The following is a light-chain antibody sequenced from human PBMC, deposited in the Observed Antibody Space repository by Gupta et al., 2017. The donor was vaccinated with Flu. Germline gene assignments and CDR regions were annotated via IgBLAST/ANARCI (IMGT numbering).Light chain of an antibody. CDR2: FAS. CDR3: KQTNRSPFT. V-gene: IGKV2-28*01. J-gene: IGKJ3*01. Sequence: VMNPFPLSLPVTSREPTYIPCRASRSLLYRIGNTYLDWYLQKPGQSPQLLISFASTRASGVPDRFSGSGSGTEFTLTISSVETEDFGSYYCKQTNRSPFTFGPGTKVEIK. CDR1: RSLLYRIGNTY.